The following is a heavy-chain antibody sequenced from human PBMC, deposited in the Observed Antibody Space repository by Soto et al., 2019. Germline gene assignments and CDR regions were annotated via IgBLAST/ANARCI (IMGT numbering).Heavy chain of an antibody. Sequence: QVQLVQSGAEVKKPGSSVKVSCKASGGTFSSYAISWVRRAPGQGLEWMGGIIPIFGTATYAQKFQGRVTITADESTSKGYMELSSLRSEDTAVYYCASCGGDCSYYYYYGMDVWGQGTTVTVSS. J-gene: IGHJ6*02. V-gene: IGHV1-69*01. CDR3: ASCGGDCSYYYYYGMDV. D-gene: IGHD2-21*02. CDR2: IIPIFGTA. CDR1: GGTFSSYA.